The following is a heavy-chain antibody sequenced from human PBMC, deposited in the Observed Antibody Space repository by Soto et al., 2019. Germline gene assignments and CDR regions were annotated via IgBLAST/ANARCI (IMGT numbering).Heavy chain of an antibody. CDR3: ARAPKSYSSSYYFDY. D-gene: IGHD6-6*01. Sequence: QVQLQESGPGLVKPSQTLSLTCTVSGGSISSGGYYWSWIRQHPGKGLEWIGYIYYSGSTYYNPSLKSRVTISVDTSKNLFSLKLSSVTAADTAVYYCARAPKSYSSSYYFDYWGQGTLVTVSS. CDR1: GGSISSGGYY. J-gene: IGHJ4*02. V-gene: IGHV4-31*03. CDR2: IYYSGST.